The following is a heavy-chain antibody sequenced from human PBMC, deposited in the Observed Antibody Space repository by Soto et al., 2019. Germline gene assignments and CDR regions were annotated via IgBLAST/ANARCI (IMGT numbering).Heavy chain of an antibody. CDR1: GGTFGNTA. D-gene: IGHD3-3*01. J-gene: IGHJ5*02. CDR3: ARDGDPGYAFWSGPLGGGRFDP. CDR2: IVPMFGTA. Sequence: QVQLVQSGAEVKKPGSSVTVSCKTSGGTFGNTAVTWVRQAPGQGLEWMGGIVPMFGTANYAQMFQGRVTITADESTNTAYMELSSLRSDDTAVYYGARDGDPGYAFWSGPLGGGRFDPWGQGTLVNVSS. V-gene: IGHV1-69*12.